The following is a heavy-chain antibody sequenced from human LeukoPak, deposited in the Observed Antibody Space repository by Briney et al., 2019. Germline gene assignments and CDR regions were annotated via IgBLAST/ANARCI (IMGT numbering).Heavy chain of an antibody. Sequence: ASVKVSCKASGYTFMSYAINWVRQAPGQGLEWLGWISGHNGQSKYAQKFQGRVTLTTVSSTGAAYMELRSLRSDDTAIYYCARGRSAADYFDYWGQGTLVTVSS. CDR2: ISGHNGQS. V-gene: IGHV1-18*01. D-gene: IGHD6-25*01. CDR1: GYTFMSYA. J-gene: IGHJ4*02. CDR3: ARGRSAADYFDY.